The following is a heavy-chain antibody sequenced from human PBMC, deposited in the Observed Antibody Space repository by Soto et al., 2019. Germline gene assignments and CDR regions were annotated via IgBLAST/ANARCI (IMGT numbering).Heavy chain of an antibody. CDR2: ISGSGGST. Sequence: EVQLLESGGGLVQPGGSLRLSCAASGFTFSSYAMSWVRQAPGKGLEWVSAISGSGGSTYYTNSVKGRFTISRDNSKNTLYLQMNGLRAEDTALYYCATAIYSGNNYFDYWGQGTLVTVSS. CDR3: ATAIYSGNNYFDY. J-gene: IGHJ4*02. D-gene: IGHD2-15*01. V-gene: IGHV3-23*01. CDR1: GFTFSSYA.